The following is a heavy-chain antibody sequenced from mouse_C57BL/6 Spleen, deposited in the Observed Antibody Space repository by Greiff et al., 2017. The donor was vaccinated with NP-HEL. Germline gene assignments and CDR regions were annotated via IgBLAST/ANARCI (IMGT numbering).Heavy chain of an antibody. V-gene: IGHV3-6*01. J-gene: IGHJ1*03. CDR3: ASPLLYYGSSHWYFDV. CDR2: ISYDGSN. D-gene: IGHD1-1*01. CDR1: GYSITSGYY. Sequence: EVQLQQSGPGLVKPSQSLSLPCSVTGYSITSGYYWNWIRQFPGNKLEWMGYISYDGSNNYNPSLKNRISITRDTSKNQFYLKLNSVTTEDTATYDCASPLLYYGSSHWYFDVWGTGTTVTVSS.